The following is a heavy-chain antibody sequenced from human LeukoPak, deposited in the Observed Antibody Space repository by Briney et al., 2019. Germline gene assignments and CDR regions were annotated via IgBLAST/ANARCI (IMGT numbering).Heavy chain of an antibody. CDR3: ARRSPAIAVAGGLDY. CDR2: ISHSADLT. D-gene: IGHD6-19*01. J-gene: IGHJ4*02. Sequence: PGGSLRLSCAASGFIFSSYAMTWVRQAPGRGLEWLSAISHSADLTFYADSVTGRFTISRDNSKNTFYLQMDSLRAEDTAVYYCARRSPAIAVAGGLDYWGQGTLVTVSS. V-gene: IGHV3-23*01. CDR1: GFIFSSYA.